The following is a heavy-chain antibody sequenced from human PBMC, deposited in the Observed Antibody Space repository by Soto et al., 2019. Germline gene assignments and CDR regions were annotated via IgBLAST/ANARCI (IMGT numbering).Heavy chain of an antibody. V-gene: IGHV1-46*01. CDR1: GYTFTSYY. D-gene: IGHD6-19*01. CDR3: ARDQYSSGWSLYYYYGMDV. CDR2: INPSGGST. Sequence: ASVKVSCKASGYTFTSYYMHWVRQAPGQGLEWMGIINPSGGSTSYAQKFQGRVTMTRDTSTSTVYMELSSLRSEDTAVYYCARDQYSSGWSLYYYYGMDVWGQGTTVTV. J-gene: IGHJ6*02.